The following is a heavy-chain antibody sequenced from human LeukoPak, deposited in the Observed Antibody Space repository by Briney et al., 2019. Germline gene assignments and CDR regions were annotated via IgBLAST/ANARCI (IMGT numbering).Heavy chain of an antibody. D-gene: IGHD3-3*01. Sequence: PSETLSLTCTVSGGSVSSGSYYWRWIRQPPGKGLEWIGYIYYSGSTNYNPSLKSRVTISVDTSKNQFSLKLSSVTAADTAVYYCARENLYYDFWSGSSCDAFDIWGQGTMVTVSS. CDR3: ARENLYYDFWSGSSCDAFDI. CDR1: GGSVSSGSYY. J-gene: IGHJ3*02. CDR2: IYYSGST. V-gene: IGHV4-61*01.